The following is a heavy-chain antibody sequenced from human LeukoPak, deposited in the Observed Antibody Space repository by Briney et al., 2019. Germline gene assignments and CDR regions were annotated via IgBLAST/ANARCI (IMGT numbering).Heavy chain of an antibody. Sequence: ASETLSLTCTVSGAISSSSYYWGWIRQPPGKGLEWIGSLFYSGSTYYNPSLKSRVTISVDTSKNQFSLKLTSVTAADTAVYYCARHYGGWYNFFDYWGQGTLVTVSS. V-gene: IGHV4-39*01. D-gene: IGHD6-19*01. CDR1: GAISSSSYY. CDR3: ARHYGGWYNFFDY. J-gene: IGHJ4*02. CDR2: LFYSGST.